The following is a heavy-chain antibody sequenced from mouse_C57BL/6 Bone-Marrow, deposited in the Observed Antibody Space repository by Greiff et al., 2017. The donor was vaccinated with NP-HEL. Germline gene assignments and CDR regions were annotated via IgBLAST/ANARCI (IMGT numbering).Heavy chain of an antibody. CDR2: ISDGGSYT. Sequence: EVQGVESGGGLVKPGGSLKLSCAASGFTFSSYAMSWVRQTPEKRLEWVATISDGGSYTYYPDNVKGRFTISRDNAKNNLYLQMSHLKSEDTAMYYCARDRGLLRSYYFDYWGQGTTLTVSS. J-gene: IGHJ2*01. D-gene: IGHD1-1*01. CDR3: ARDRGLLRSYYFDY. CDR1: GFTFSSYA. V-gene: IGHV5-4*01.